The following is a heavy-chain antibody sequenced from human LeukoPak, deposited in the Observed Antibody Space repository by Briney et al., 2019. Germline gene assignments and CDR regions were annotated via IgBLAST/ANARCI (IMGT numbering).Heavy chain of an antibody. CDR2: IKSKTDGGTT. D-gene: IGHD4-17*01. CDR3: TTVASGNDYGDYYVVEEPPNYYYHGMDV. CDR1: GFTFSNAW. J-gene: IGHJ6*02. Sequence: GGSLRLSCAASGFTFSNAWMSWVRQAPGKGLEWVGRIKSKTDGGTTDYAAPVKGRFTISRDDSKNTLYLQMNSLKTEDTAVYYCTTVASGNDYGDYYVVEEPPNYYYHGMDVWGQGTTVTVSS. V-gene: IGHV3-15*01.